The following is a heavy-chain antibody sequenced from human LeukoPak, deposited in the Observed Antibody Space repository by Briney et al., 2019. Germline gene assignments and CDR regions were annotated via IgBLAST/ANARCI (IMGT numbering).Heavy chain of an antibody. CDR1: GFTFSRYE. CDR3: ARDNCSSSSCYCDH. D-gene: IGHD2-2*01. Sequence: QPGGSLRLSCAASGFTFSRYEMNWVRQAPGKGLEWVSYISRSASSIYYADSVKGRFTISRDNAKNSLYLQMNSLRAEDTGVYYCARDNCSSSSCYCDHWGQGTLVTVSS. J-gene: IGHJ4*02. V-gene: IGHV3-48*03. CDR2: ISRSASSI.